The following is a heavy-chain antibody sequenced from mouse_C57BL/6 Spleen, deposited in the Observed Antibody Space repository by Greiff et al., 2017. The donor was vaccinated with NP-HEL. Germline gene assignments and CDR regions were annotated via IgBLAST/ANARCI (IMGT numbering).Heavy chain of an antibody. V-gene: IGHV5-6*01. CDR3: ARHRYYSNCVVMDY. J-gene: IGHJ4*01. Sequence: EVQLVESGGDLVKPGGSLKLSCAASGFTFSSYGMSWVRQTPDKRLEWVATISSGGRYTSYPDSVKGRFTLSRDNAKNTLYLQMSSLKTEDTAMDYCARHRYYSNCVVMDYWGKGTSVTVST. CDR1: GFTFSSYG. CDR2: ISSGGRYT. D-gene: IGHD2-5*01.